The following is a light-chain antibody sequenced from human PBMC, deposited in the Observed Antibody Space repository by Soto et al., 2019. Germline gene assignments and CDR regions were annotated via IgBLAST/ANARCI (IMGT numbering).Light chain of an antibody. J-gene: IGKJ4*01. V-gene: IGKV4-1*01. Sequence: DIVRTQSPYSLAVCLCERATINCGSSRSVFYSSNNKNYLAWYQQKPGQPPKLLIYWASTRESGVPDRFSGSGSGTDFTLTISSLQAEDVAVYYCQQYYSTPLTFGGGTKVDIK. CDR2: WAS. CDR3: QQYYSTPLT. CDR1: RSVFYSSNNKNY.